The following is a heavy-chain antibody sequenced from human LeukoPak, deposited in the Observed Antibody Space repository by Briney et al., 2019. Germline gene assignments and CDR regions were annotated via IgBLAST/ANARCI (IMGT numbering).Heavy chain of an antibody. J-gene: IGHJ6*03. CDR3: ASLRIAAAGDYYYYYMDV. CDR2: IYTSGST. Sequence: PSETLSLTCTVSGGSISGYYWSWIRQPAGKGLGWIGRIYTSGSTNYNPSLKSRVTMSVDTSKNQFSLKLSSVTAADTAVYYCASLRIAAAGDYYYYYMDVWGKGTTVTVSS. V-gene: IGHV4-4*07. CDR1: GGSISGYY. D-gene: IGHD6-13*01.